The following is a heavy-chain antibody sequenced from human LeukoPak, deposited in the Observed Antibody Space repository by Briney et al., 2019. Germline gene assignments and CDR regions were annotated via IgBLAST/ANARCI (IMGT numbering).Heavy chain of an antibody. V-gene: IGHV4-59*08. D-gene: IGHD3-10*01. CDR2: IYYSGST. J-gene: IGHJ4*02. CDR1: GGPMNRYY. CDR3: ARLTGEASEDSLEF. Sequence: SETLSLLCNVSGGPMNRYYGSWIRQPPGKGLDWIAYIYYSGSTNYNPSLKSRVTISVDTSKNQFSLKLSSVTAADTAVYYCARLTGEASEDSLEFWGQGTLVTVSS.